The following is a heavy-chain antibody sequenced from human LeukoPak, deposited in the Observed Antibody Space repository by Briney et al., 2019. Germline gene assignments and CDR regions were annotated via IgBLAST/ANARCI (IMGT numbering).Heavy chain of an antibody. D-gene: IGHD6-13*01. CDR3: ARDLSSSWSPRFDR. Sequence: ASVKVSCKASGYTFTGYYMHWVRQAPGQGLEWMGWINPNSGGTNYAQKFQGRVTMTRNTSISTAYMELSRLRSDDTAVYYCARDLSSSWSPRFDRWGQGTLVTVSS. CDR2: INPNSGGT. J-gene: IGHJ5*02. V-gene: IGHV1-2*02. CDR1: GYTFTGYY.